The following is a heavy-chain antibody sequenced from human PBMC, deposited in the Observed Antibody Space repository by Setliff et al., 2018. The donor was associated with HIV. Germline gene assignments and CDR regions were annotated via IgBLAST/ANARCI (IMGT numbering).Heavy chain of an antibody. Sequence: PEETLSLTCTVSSGSITSRTYYWGWIRQPPGKGLEWIGSICYSGITYYNPSLKSRVSISVDPSKNQCSMKLRSVTAAYTAVYYCARLRSELGVFDYWVQGTLVTVSS. CDR2: ICYSGIT. CDR3: ARLRSELGVFDY. V-gene: IGHV4-39*01. D-gene: IGHD1-26*01. CDR1: SGSITSRTYY. J-gene: IGHJ4*02.